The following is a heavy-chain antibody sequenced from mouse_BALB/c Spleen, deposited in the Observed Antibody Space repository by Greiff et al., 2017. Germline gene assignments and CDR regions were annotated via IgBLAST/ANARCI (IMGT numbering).Heavy chain of an antibody. Sequence: VQLPQSGAELVRSGASVKLSCTASGFNIKDYYMHWVKQRPEQGLEWIGWIDPENGDTEYAPKFQGKATMTADTSSNTAYLQLSSLTSEDTAVYYCNAGNYGNYWFADWGQGTLVTVAA. CDR1: GFNIKDYY. V-gene: IGHV14-4*02. J-gene: IGHJ3*01. D-gene: IGHD2-1*01. CDR3: NAGNYGNYWFAD. CDR2: IDPENGDT.